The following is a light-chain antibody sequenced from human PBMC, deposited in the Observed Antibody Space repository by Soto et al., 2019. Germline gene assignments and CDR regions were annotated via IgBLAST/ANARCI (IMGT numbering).Light chain of an antibody. J-gene: IGLJ3*02. CDR3: ETWDSNTRV. CDR1: SGHSSYI. Sequence: QSVLTQSSSASASLGSSVKLTCTLSSGHSSYIIAWHQQQPGKAPRYLMKLEGSGSYNKGSGVPDRFSGSSSGADRYLTISILPFADVADHYCETWDSNTRVFGGGTKLTVL. CDR2: LEGSGSY. V-gene: IGLV4-60*02.